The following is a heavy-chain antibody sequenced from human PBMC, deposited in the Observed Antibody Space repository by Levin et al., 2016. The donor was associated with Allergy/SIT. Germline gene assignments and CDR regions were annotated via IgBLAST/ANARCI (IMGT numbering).Heavy chain of an antibody. CDR1: GFTFGDYA. CDR3: SSAKFYASGSYWARAFDY. V-gene: IGHV3-49*03. J-gene: IGHJ4*02. Sequence: GSLRLSCTVSGFTFGDYAMSWFRQAPGKGLEWVGFIRSETYGGTIEYAASVKGRFTISRDDSKSIAYLQMNSLKIEDTAVYYCSSAKFYASGSYWARAFDYWGQGTLVTVSS. D-gene: IGHD3-10*01. CDR2: IRSETYGGTI.